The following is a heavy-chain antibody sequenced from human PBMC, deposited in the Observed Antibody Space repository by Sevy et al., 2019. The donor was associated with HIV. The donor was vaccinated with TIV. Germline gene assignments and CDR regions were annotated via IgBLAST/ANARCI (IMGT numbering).Heavy chain of an antibody. CDR3: ARDNSGYDPLTYYYYGMDV. CDR1: GGSISSYY. CDR2: IYTSGST. V-gene: IGHV4-4*07. Sequence: SETLSLTCTVSGGSISSYYWSWIRQPAGKGLEWIGRIYTSGSTNYNPSLKSRVTMSVDTSKNQFSLKLSSVTAADTAVYYCARDNSGYDPLTYYYYGMDVWGQGPTVTVSS. J-gene: IGHJ6*02. D-gene: IGHD5-12*01.